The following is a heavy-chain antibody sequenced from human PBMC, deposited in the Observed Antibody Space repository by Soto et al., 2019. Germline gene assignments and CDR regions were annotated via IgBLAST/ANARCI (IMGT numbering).Heavy chain of an antibody. J-gene: IGHJ4*02. D-gene: IGHD2-2*01. CDR2: INCNSGDT. CDR1: GDTLTRYY. CDR3: ARGGGSSFFDY. V-gene: IGHV1-2*06. Sequence: PSVKVSCKLSGDTLTRYYIHWVRQAPGQGLEWMGRINCNSGDTKYSQSFQGRVTMTRDTSINKAYMELSRLISDATAVYYCARGGGSSFFDYWGQGILVTVSS.